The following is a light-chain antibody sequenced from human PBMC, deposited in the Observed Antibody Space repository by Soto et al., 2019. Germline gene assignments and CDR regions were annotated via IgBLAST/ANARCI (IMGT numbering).Light chain of an antibody. CDR1: QSVGSN. J-gene: IGKJ1*01. CDR2: GVS. V-gene: IGKV3-15*01. Sequence: DIVMTQSPSTLSVSPGEGAPLSCRASQSVGSNLAWYQQKPAQAPRLLIYGVSTRATGTPARFSGSGSGTEFTLTISSLQSEDFAVYYCQQYNNWPPWTFGQGTKVDIK. CDR3: QQYNNWPPWT.